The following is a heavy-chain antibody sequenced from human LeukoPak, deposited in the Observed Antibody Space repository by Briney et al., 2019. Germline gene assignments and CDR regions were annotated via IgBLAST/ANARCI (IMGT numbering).Heavy chain of an antibody. D-gene: IGHD3-10*01. CDR3: ARDTADYYGSGSPGKFDP. J-gene: IGHJ5*02. CDR1: GFTFSSYA. CDR2: ISGSGGST. Sequence: GGSLRLSCPASGFTFSSYAMSWVRQAPGKGLEWVSAISGSGGSTYYADSVKGRFTISRDNSKNTLYLQMNSLRAEDTAVYYCARDTADYYGSGSPGKFDPWGQGTLVTVSS. V-gene: IGHV3-23*01.